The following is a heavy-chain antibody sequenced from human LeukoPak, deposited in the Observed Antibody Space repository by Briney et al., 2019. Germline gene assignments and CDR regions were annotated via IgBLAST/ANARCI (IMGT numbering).Heavy chain of an antibody. J-gene: IGHJ6*02. D-gene: IGHD4-17*01. V-gene: IGHV5-51*01. Sequence: GESLKISCKGSGYSFANHWIGWVRQMPGKGLEWMGIIYPSDSDTRYSPSFEGQVTISADKSISTAYLQWSSLKASDTAMYYCARHEMRGYGALASCMDVWGQGTTVTVSS. CDR1: GYSFANHW. CDR2: IYPSDSDT. CDR3: ARHEMRGYGALASCMDV.